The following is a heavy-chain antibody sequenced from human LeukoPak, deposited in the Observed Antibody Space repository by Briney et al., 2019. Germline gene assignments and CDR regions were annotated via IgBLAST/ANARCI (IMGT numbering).Heavy chain of an antibody. Sequence: SETLSLTCTVSGGSTSSGSYFRTWIRQPAGKGLEWIGRINTSGSTNYNPSLKSRVTISVDTSKNQFSLKLSSVTAADTAVFYCAREGYTSSWYSGYYYFDYWGQGTLVTVSS. D-gene: IGHD6-13*01. CDR3: AREGYTSSWYSGYYYFDY. V-gene: IGHV4-61*02. CDR1: GGSTSSGSYF. J-gene: IGHJ4*02. CDR2: INTSGST.